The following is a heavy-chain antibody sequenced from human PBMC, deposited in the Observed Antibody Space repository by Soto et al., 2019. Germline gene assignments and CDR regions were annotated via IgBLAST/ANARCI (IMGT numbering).Heavy chain of an antibody. J-gene: IGHJ4*02. CDR3: ARGVASSGFAL. CDR2: TYYRSNWRH. CDR1: GDSVSSNTAA. D-gene: IGHD6-25*01. Sequence: PSQTLSLTCAISGDSVSSNTAAWNWIRSSPSRGLEWLGRTYYRSNWRHDYAVSVRSRITVNPDTSENHFSLQLNSVTPDDTAVYDCARGVASSGFALWGQGFVVTVCS. V-gene: IGHV6-1*01.